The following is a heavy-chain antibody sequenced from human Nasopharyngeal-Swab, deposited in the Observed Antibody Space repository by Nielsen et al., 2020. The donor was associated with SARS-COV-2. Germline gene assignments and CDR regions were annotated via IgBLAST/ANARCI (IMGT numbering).Heavy chain of an antibody. V-gene: IGHV3-30*04. CDR1: GFTFSSYA. D-gene: IGHD3-22*01. Sequence: GGSLRLSCAASGFTFSSYAMHWVRQAPGKGLEWVAVISYDGSNKYYADSVKGRFTISRDNSKNTLYLQMNSLRAEDTAVYYCARDYYDSSGYYYFDYYYGMDVWGQGTTVTVSS. CDR2: ISYDGSNK. J-gene: IGHJ6*02. CDR3: ARDYYDSSGYYYFDYYYGMDV.